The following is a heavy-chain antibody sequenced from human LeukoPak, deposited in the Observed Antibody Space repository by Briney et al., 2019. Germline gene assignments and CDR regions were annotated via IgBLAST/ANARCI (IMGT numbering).Heavy chain of an antibody. CDR3: ARERDCSSTSCYVNDY. Sequence: GGSLRLSCAASGFTFSSYGMHWVRQAPGKGLEWVANIKQDGSEKYYVDSVKGRFTISRDNAKNSLYLQMNSLRAEDTAVYYCARERDCSSTSCYVNDYWGQGTLVTVSS. V-gene: IGHV3-7*03. J-gene: IGHJ4*02. CDR2: IKQDGSEK. CDR1: GFTFSSYG. D-gene: IGHD2-2*01.